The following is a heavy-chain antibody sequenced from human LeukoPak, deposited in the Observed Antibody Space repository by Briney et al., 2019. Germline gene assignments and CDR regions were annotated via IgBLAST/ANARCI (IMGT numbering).Heavy chain of an antibody. Sequence: GGSLRLSCAASGFTFSNAWMSWVRQAPGKGLEWVGHIKTKTSGGTTDYAAPVKDRFTISRDDSKNTLYLQMNSLKTEDTAVYYCTTIRSPAADMYYFDYWGQGTLVTASS. CDR2: IKTKTSGGTT. CDR1: GFTFSNAW. CDR3: TTIRSPAADMYYFDY. J-gene: IGHJ4*02. V-gene: IGHV3-15*01. D-gene: IGHD2-2*01.